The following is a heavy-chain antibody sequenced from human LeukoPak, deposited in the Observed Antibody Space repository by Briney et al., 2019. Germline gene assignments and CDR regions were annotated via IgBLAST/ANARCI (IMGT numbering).Heavy chain of an antibody. D-gene: IGHD3-10*01. J-gene: IGHJ4*02. Sequence: GGSLRLSCAASGFTFSSYAMSWVRQAPGKGLEWVSAISGSGGSTYYADSVKGRFTISRDNSKNTLYLQMNSLRAEDTAVYYGAKDPGRLPAKPSGDYWGQGTLVTVSS. CDR1: GFTFSSYA. V-gene: IGHV3-23*01. CDR3: AKDPGRLPAKPSGDY. CDR2: ISGSGGST.